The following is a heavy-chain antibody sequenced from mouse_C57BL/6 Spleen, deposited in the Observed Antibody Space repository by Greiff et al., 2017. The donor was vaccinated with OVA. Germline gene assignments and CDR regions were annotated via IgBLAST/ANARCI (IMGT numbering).Heavy chain of an antibody. V-gene: IGHV1-52*01. CDR1: GYTFTSYW. D-gene: IGHD2-5*01. J-gene: IGHJ2*01. CDR2: IDPSDSET. Sequence: QVQLKQPGAELVRPGSSVKLSCKASGYTFTSYWMHWVKQRPIQGLEWIGNIDPSDSETHYNQKFKDKATLTVDKSSSTAYMQLSSLTSEDSAVYYCARGDSNYDYFDYWGQGTTLTVSS. CDR3: ARGDSNYDYFDY.